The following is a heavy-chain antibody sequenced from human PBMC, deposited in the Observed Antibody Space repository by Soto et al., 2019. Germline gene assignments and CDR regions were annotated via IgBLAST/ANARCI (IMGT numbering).Heavy chain of an antibody. J-gene: IGHJ6*02. CDR2: IIPIFGTA. CDR3: ARDRGPFTIFGVVISYYGMDV. Sequence: GASVKVSCKASGGTFSGYAISWVRQAPGQGLEWMGGIIPIFGTANYAQKFQGRVTITADESTSTAYMELSSLRSEDTAVYYCARDRGPFTIFGVVISYYGMDVWGQGTTVTVSS. V-gene: IGHV1-69*13. D-gene: IGHD3-3*01. CDR1: GGTFSGYA.